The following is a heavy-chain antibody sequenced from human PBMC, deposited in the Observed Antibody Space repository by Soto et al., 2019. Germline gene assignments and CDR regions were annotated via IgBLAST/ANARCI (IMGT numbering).Heavy chain of an antibody. CDR2: ISFSGAT. CDR1: GVSITSYF. D-gene: IGHD5-12*01. J-gene: IGHJ4*02. V-gene: IGHV4-59*01. Sequence: PSETLSLTCTVSGVSITSYFWSWIRQTPGKGLDWIGSISFSGATYSNPSLKGRAALSVDTSENHLSLTLNSVTSADTAVYFCARARRDGYKRYFDFWGQGNQVTVS. CDR3: ARARRDGYKRYFDF.